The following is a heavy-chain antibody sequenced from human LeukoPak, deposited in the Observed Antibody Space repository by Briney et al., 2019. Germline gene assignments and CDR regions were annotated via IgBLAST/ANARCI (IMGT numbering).Heavy chain of an antibody. V-gene: IGHV3-30*02. CDR3: GKHGSASDY. J-gene: IGHJ4*02. CDR1: GFIYSTYG. Sequence: GASLRLSCAASGFIYSTYGMHWVRQAPGKGLEWVAFIRPEGSDKSYADSVKGRFTISRDNSKNTVYLQMNTLRPEDTAVYYCGKHGSASDYWGQGTLVSV. D-gene: IGHD2-15*01. CDR2: IRPEGSDK.